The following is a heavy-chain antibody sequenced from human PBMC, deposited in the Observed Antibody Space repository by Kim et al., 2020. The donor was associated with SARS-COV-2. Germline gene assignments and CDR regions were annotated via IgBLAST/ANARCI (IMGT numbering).Heavy chain of an antibody. D-gene: IGHD3-10*01. CDR3: GSDRWGYYYGSGSPDA. J-gene: IGHJ3*01. V-gene: IGHV4-31*02. Sequence: SETLSLTCTVSGGSISSGGYYWSWILQHPGKGLEWFGHIYYSGSTYYNPSLKRRFTISVDTSKNQFSLKLSSVTAAAAAVYYCGSDRWGYYYGSGSPDA. CDR1: GGSISSGGYY. CDR2: IYYSGST.